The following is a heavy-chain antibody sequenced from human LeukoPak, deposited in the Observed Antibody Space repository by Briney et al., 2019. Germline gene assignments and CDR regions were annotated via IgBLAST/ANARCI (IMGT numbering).Heavy chain of an antibody. CDR3: TRREIDSSGYPDW. D-gene: IGHD3-22*01. CDR1: GGSISSGGYY. CDR2: IYYSGST. V-gene: IGHV4-31*03. J-gene: IGHJ4*02. Sequence: PSETLSLTCTVSGGSISSGGYYWSWIRQHPGKGLEWIGYIYYSGSTYYNPSLKSRVTISVDTSKNQFSLKLSSVTAADTAVYYCTRREIDSSGYPDWWGQGTLVTVSS.